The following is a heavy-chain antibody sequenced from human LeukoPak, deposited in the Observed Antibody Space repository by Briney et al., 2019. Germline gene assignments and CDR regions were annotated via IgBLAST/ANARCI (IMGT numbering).Heavy chain of an antibody. J-gene: IGHJ4*02. Sequence: PPGRSLRLSCAASGFTFSSYAMHWVRQAPGKGLEWVAVLSNDGSEKYYADSVKGRFTISRDNSKNTLYLQMNSLRAEDTAVYYCAKELTLRGPPGYWGQGTLVTVSS. D-gene: IGHD3-10*01. V-gene: IGHV3-30*04. CDR1: GFTFSSYA. CDR3: AKELTLRGPPGY. CDR2: LSNDGSEK.